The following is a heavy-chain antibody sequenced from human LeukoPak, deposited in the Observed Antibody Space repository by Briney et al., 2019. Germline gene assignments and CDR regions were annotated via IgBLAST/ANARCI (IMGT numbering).Heavy chain of an antibody. V-gene: IGHV1-2*02. Sequence: VASVKVSCKASGYTFTGYYMHWVRQAPGQGLEWMGWINPNSGGTNYAQKFQGRVTMTRDTSISTAYMELSRLTSDDTAVYYCARDLTPYYYYYMDVCGKRTTVTVSS. D-gene: IGHD1-14*01. CDR2: INPNSGGT. CDR3: ARDLTPYYYYYMDV. CDR1: GYTFTGYY. J-gene: IGHJ6*03.